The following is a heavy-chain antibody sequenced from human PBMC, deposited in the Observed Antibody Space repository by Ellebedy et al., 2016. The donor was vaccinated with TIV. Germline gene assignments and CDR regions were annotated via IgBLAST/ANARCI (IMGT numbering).Heavy chain of an antibody. J-gene: IGHJ5*02. Sequence: SETLSLTXTVSGGSISSYYWSWIRQPPGKGLEWIGYIYYSGSTNYNPSLKSRVTISVDTSKNQFSLKLSSVTAADTAVYYCARVLLYGSGPPSAFDPWGQGTLVTVSS. D-gene: IGHD3-10*01. V-gene: IGHV4-59*01. CDR3: ARVLLYGSGPPSAFDP. CDR2: IYYSGST. CDR1: GGSISSYY.